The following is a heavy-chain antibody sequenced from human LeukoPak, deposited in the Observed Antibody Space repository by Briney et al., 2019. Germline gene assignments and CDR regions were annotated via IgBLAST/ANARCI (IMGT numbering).Heavy chain of an antibody. CDR1: GYSFSSYG. V-gene: IGHV1-18*01. Sequence: ASVKVSCKTSGYSFSSYGVSWVRQAPGQGLEWMGWISATNGNTKYTQSLQGRVTMTTDTSTRTAYMELRSLTSDGTAIYYCARDMSFAVSMVSPDYWGQGTLVTVSS. CDR3: ARDMSFAVSMVSPDY. J-gene: IGHJ4*02. D-gene: IGHD2-8*01. CDR2: ISATNGNT.